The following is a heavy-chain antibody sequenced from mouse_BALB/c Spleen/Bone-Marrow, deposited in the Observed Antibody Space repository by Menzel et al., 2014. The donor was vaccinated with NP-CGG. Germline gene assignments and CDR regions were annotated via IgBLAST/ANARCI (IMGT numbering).Heavy chain of an antibody. CDR2: INPYNGGT. J-gene: IGHJ4*01. CDR3: ARGQLGLKYYAMDY. V-gene: IGHV1-18*01. CDR1: GYSFTGYT. D-gene: IGHD3-2*01. Sequence: EVKLMESGPELVKPGASMKISCKASGYSFTGYTMNWAKQSHGKNLEWIGLINPYNGGTSYNQKFKGKATLTVDKSSSTAYMELLSLTSEDSAVYYCARGQLGLKYYAMDYWGQGTSVTVSS.